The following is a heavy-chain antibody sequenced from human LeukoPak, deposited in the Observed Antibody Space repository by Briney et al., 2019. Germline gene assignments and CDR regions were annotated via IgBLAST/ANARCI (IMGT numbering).Heavy chain of an antibody. D-gene: IGHD4-17*01. V-gene: IGHV1-8*01. Sequence: GASVKVSCKASGYTFTNYDINWVRQATGQGLEWMGWMNPNSGNTGYAPKFHGRVSMTRNTSISTAYIELSSLRSEDTAVYYCARGIGSTTVTTLEYYFDYWGQGTLVTVSS. CDR2: MNPNSGNT. J-gene: IGHJ4*02. CDR1: GYTFTNYD. CDR3: ARGIGSTTVTTLEYYFDY.